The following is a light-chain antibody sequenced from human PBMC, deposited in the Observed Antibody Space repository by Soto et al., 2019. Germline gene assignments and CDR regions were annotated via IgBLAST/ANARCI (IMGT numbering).Light chain of an antibody. CDR2: EVN. Sequence: QSALTQPASVSGSPGQSITISCTGTSSDVGGYNYVSWYQQYPGKAAKLMIYEVNNRPSGASNRFSGSKSCNTASLTISGLQAEDEADYYCTSYTTSSTRVLFGGGTKLTVL. CDR3: TSYTTSSTRVL. J-gene: IGLJ2*01. V-gene: IGLV2-14*01. CDR1: SSDVGGYNY.